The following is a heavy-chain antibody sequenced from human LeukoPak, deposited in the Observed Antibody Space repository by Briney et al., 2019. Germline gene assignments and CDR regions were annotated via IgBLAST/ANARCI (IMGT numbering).Heavy chain of an antibody. D-gene: IGHD2/OR15-2a*01. CDR1: GGSFSGYY. CDR3: ARNFQYFDLPDY. V-gene: IGHV4-34*01. J-gene: IGHJ4*02. CDR2: INHSGST. Sequence: KPSETLSLTCAVYGGSFSGYYWTWIRQPPGKGLEWIGEINHSGSTYYNPSLKSRVTISVDTSKNQFSLKLSSVTAADTAVYYCARNFQYFDLPDYWGQGTLVTVSS.